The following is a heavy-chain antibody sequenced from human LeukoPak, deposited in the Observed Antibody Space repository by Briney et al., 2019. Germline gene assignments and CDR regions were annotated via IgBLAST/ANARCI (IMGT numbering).Heavy chain of an antibody. CDR3: ARAYYYDSGSYYGHFDY. CDR1: KFTFVNYA. Sequence: GGSLRLSCAASKFTFVNYAMSWVRQAPGKGLEWVSNISGSGDATYYADSVKGRFTISRDNSKSTLYLQMNSLRAEDTALYYCARAYYYDSGSYYGHFDYWGRGTLVTVSS. CDR2: ISGSGDAT. V-gene: IGHV3-23*01. J-gene: IGHJ4*02. D-gene: IGHD3-10*01.